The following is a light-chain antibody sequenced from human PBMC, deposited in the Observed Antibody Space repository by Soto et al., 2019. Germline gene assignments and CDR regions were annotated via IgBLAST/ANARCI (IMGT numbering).Light chain of an antibody. CDR2: DTS. J-gene: IGLJ2*01. CDR3: LLFSSDARRV. Sequence: QAVVTQEPSLTVSLGGTVTLTCGSSTGAVTSGHFPHWFQQKPGQAPRTLIYDTSNKHSWTPARFSGSLLGGKAALTLSGAQPEDEADYYCLLFSSDARRVFGGGTKLTVL. V-gene: IGLV7-46*01. CDR1: TGAVTSGHF.